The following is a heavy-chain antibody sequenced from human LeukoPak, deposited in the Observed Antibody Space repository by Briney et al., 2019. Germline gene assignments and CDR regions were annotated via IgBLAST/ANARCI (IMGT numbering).Heavy chain of an antibody. D-gene: IGHD3-3*01. CDR2: IYHSGST. Sequence: PSETLSLTCAVSGYSISSGYYWGWIRQPPGKGLEWIGSIYHSGSTYYNPSLKSRVTISVDTSKNQFSLKLSSVTAADTAVYYCARLRKSTIFGVVMTKHYYYYYMDVWGKGTTVTVSS. J-gene: IGHJ6*03. CDR1: GYSISSGYY. CDR3: ARLRKSTIFGVVMTKHYYYYYMDV. V-gene: IGHV4-38-2*01.